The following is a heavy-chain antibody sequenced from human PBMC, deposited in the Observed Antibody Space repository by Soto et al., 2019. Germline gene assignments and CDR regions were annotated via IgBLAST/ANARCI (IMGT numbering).Heavy chain of an antibody. J-gene: IGHJ4*02. D-gene: IGHD3-10*01. CDR1: GGSISSSSYY. V-gene: IGHV4-39*01. Sequence: QLQLQESGPGLVKPSETLSLTCTVSGGSISSSSYYWGWIRQPPGKGLEWIGSIYYSGSTYYNPSLKSRVTISVDTSKNQFSLKLSSVTAADTAVYYCASSHYGSGSYVSADYWGQGTLVTVSS. CDR2: IYYSGST. CDR3: ASSHYGSGSYVSADY.